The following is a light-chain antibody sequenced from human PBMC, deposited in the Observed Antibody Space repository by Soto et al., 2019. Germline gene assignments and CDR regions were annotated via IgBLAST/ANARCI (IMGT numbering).Light chain of an antibody. CDR1: SSDVGGYNY. CDR3: SSYTSSRTYVV. Sequence: QSALTQPASVSGSPGQSITFSCTGTSSDVGGYNYVSWYQQHPGKAPKLMIYDVSNRPSGVSNRFSGSKSGNTASLTISGLQAEDEADYYCSSYTSSRTYVVFGGGTKVTVL. V-gene: IGLV2-14*01. J-gene: IGLJ2*01. CDR2: DVS.